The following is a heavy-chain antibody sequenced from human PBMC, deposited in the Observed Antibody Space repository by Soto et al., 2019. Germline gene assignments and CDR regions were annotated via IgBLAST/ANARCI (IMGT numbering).Heavy chain of an antibody. Sequence: QVQLVQSGAEVKKPGASVKVSCKASGYTFTSYGISWVRQAPGQGLEWMGWISAYNGNTNYAQKLQGRVTMTTDTSPSTAYMELRSLRSDDTAVYYCASFRIVGATGRSGAFDIWGQGTMVTVSS. CDR1: GYTFTSYG. CDR2: ISAYNGNT. D-gene: IGHD1-26*01. CDR3: ASFRIVGATGRSGAFDI. J-gene: IGHJ3*02. V-gene: IGHV1-18*01.